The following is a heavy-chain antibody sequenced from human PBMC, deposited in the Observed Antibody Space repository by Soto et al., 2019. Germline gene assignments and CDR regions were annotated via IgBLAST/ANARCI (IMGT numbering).Heavy chain of an antibody. J-gene: IGHJ5*02. V-gene: IGHV1-69*04. CDR1: GYTFTSYG. CDR3: ARDELNWFDP. Sequence: GASVKVSCKASGYTFTSYGISWVRQAPGQGLEWMGRIIPILGIANYAQKFQGRVTITADKSTSTAYMELSSLRSEDTAVYYCARDELNWFDPWGQGTLVTVSS. D-gene: IGHD1-7*01. CDR2: IIPILGIA.